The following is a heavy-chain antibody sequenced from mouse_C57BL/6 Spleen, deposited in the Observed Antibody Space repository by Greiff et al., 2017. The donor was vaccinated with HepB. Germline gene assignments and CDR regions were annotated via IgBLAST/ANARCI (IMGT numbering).Heavy chain of an antibody. V-gene: IGHV1-72*01. CDR2: IDTNSGGT. J-gene: IGHJ2*01. CDR3: ARGTGTYFDY. CDR1: GYTFTSYW. D-gene: IGHD4-1*01. Sequence: VQLQQPGAELVKPGASVKLTCKASGYTFTSYWMYWVKRRPGRGLEWIGRIDTNSGGTKYNEKFKRKATLTVYKHSSTAYMQLSSLTSEDSAVYYCARGTGTYFDYSGQGTTLTVSS.